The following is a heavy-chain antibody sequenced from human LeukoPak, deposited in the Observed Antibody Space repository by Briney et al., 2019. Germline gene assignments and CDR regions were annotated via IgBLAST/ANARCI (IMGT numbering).Heavy chain of an antibody. Sequence: GGSLRLSCAASGFTFSNFGMHWVRQAPGKGLEWVAFIRFDGTSEFYADSVKARFTISKDNSQNTVSLQMSSLRAEDTALYYCAKGSGNGYGSGPFDYWGQGTLVTVSS. V-gene: IGHV3-30*02. J-gene: IGHJ4*02. D-gene: IGHD3-10*01. CDR3: AKGSGNGYGSGPFDY. CDR1: GFTFSNFG. CDR2: IRFDGTSE.